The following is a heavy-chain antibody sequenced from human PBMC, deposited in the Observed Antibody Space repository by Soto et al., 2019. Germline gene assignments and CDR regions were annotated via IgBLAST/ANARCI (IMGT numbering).Heavy chain of an antibody. J-gene: IGHJ4*02. CDR3: ARDCSSGSCYGFDY. V-gene: IGHV3-33*01. CDR1: GFTFSSYG. Sequence: PGGSLRLSCAASGFTFSSYGMHWVRQAPGKGLEWVAVIWYDGSNKYYADSVKGRFTISRDNSKNTLYLQMNSLRAEDTAVYYCARDCSSGSCYGFDYWGQGTLVTVSS. D-gene: IGHD2-15*01. CDR2: IWYDGSNK.